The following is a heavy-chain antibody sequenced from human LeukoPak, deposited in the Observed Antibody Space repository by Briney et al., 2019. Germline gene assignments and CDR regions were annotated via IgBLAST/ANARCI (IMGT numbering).Heavy chain of an antibody. V-gene: IGHV4-59*08. CDR2: IYYSGST. J-gene: IGHJ4*02. Sequence: SETLSLTCAVSVGSISIYYRSGIRQPPGKGLEWMSQIYYSGSTNYNPSPKRRDTISADTSKNQFSLMLRSVTAADTAVYYCARNHLGYCSGGSCSPDYWGQGTLVTVSS. D-gene: IGHD2-15*01. CDR1: VGSISIYY. CDR3: ARNHLGYCSGGSCSPDY.